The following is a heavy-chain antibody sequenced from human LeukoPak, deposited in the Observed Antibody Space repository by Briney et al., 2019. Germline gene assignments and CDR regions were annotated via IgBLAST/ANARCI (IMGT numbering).Heavy chain of an antibody. Sequence: SQTFSLTCAISGDSVSSYSAAWNWIRQSPSRGLEWLGRTYYRSKWYNDYAVSVKSRITINTDTSKNQFSLQLNSVTLEDTAVYYCARESITVAGFDYWGQGTLVTVSS. D-gene: IGHD6-19*01. CDR1: GDSVSSYSAA. CDR3: ARESITVAGFDY. J-gene: IGHJ4*02. CDR2: TYYRSKWYN. V-gene: IGHV6-1*01.